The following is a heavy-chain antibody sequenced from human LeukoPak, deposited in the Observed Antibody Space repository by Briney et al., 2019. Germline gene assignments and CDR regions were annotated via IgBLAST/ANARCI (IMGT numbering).Heavy chain of an antibody. CDR3: ARSSPPIASFCSGGTCYSGGFDH. Sequence: VASVKVSCKASGYTFTSYGITWVRQAPGQGLEWMGWITTYNGNTYYAQNFQGRVTMTADTSTSTAYMEVRSLRSDDTAVYYCARSSPPIASFCSGGTCYSGGFDHWGQGTLVTVSS. CDR2: ITTYNGNT. J-gene: IGHJ5*02. D-gene: IGHD2-15*01. V-gene: IGHV1-18*01. CDR1: GYTFTSYG.